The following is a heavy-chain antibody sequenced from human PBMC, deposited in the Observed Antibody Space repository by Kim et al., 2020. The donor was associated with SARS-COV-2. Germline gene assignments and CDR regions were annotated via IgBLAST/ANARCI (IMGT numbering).Heavy chain of an antibody. D-gene: IGHD5-12*01. Sequence: SGKRRFTVSRDNSGNTLYLQMNSLKTGDTAVYYCAKDRLYTDYAYAFDYWGRGTLVTVSS. CDR3: AKDRLYTDYAYAFDY. V-gene: IGHV3-30*02. J-gene: IGHJ4*02.